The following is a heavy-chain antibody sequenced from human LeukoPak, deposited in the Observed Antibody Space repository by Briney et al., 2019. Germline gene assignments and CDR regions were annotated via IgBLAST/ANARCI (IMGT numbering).Heavy chain of an antibody. J-gene: IGHJ6*03. V-gene: IGHV3-48*03. CDR3: MGAMVRGVMVNYYYYYMDV. CDR2: ISSSGSTI. CDR1: GFTFSSYE. Sequence: TGGSLRLSCAASGFTFSSYEMNWVRQAPGKGLEWVSYISSSGSTIYYADSVKGRFTISRDNAKNSLYLQMNSLRAEDTAVYYCMGAMVRGVMVNYYYYYMDVWGKGTTVTISS. D-gene: IGHD3-10*01.